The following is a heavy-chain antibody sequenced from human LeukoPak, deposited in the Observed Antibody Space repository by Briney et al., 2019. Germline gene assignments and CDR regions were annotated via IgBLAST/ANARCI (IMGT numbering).Heavy chain of an antibody. Sequence: GGSLRLSCAASGFVVRNNHMGWVRQDPGKGLEWVSLIYSGGDTSYADSVKGRFTISRDRSKNTLYLQMKSLRAEDTAVYYCAGALHSYGLSYYFDFWGQGTLLTVSS. J-gene: IGHJ4*01. V-gene: IGHV3-53*01. CDR1: GFVVRNNH. D-gene: IGHD5-18*01. CDR3: AGALHSYGLSYYFDF. CDR2: IYSGGDT.